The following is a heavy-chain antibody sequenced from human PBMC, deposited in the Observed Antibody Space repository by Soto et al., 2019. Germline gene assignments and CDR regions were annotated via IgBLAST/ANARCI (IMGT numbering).Heavy chain of an antibody. CDR1: GYTFTSYG. D-gene: IGHD5-12*01. CDR3: ARGGDVNYYHGMDV. V-gene: IGHV1-18*01. CDR2: ISDYNCKT. Sequence: QVQLVQSGGEVKKPGASVKLSCTASGYTFTSYGISWVRQAPGQGLEWMGWISDYNCKTNYAQNVQGRVTMTTDTSTITGYMDLMSLRSDDTAVYYCARGGDVNYYHGMDVWGQGPTVTVSS. J-gene: IGHJ6*02.